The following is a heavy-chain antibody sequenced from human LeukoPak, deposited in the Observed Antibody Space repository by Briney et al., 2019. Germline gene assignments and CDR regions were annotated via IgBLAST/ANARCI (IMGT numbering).Heavy chain of an antibody. CDR1: GGSISSGGYS. V-gene: IGHV4-30-2*01. CDR2: IYHSGST. D-gene: IGHD3-22*01. J-gene: IGHJ3*01. CDR3: ARGTGAYYYL. Sequence: SQTLSLTCAVSGGSISSGGYSWSWIRQPPGKGLEWIGYIYHSGSTYYNPSLKSRVTISVDRSKNQFSLKLSSVTAADTALYYCARGTGAYYYLWGQGTMVTVSS.